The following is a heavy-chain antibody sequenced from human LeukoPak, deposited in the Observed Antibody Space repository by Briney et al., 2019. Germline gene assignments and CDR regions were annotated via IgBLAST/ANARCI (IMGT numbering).Heavy chain of an antibody. V-gene: IGHV3-48*03. CDR3: VRWYDAFDI. D-gene: IGHD2-15*01. Sequence: GGSLRLSCAASGFTFSSYEMNWVRQAPDKGLDWVSYISSSGSTIYYADSVKGRFTISRDNAKNSLYLQMHSLSAEDTAVYYCVRWYDAFDIWGQGTMVTVSS. CDR2: ISSSGSTI. J-gene: IGHJ3*02. CDR1: GFTFSSYE.